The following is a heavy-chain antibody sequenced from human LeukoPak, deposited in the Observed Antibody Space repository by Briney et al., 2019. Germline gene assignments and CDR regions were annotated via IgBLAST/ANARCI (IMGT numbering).Heavy chain of an antibody. D-gene: IGHD6-13*01. CDR3: ASGKGYSRDNWFDP. CDR1: GGSISSGSYY. V-gene: IGHV4-61*02. CDR2: IYTSGST. J-gene: IGHJ5*02. Sequence: SETLSLTCTVSGGSISSGSYYWSWIRQPAGKGLEWIGRIYTSGSTNYNPSLKSRVTISVDTSKNQFSLKLSSVTAADTAVYYCASGKGYSRDNWFDPWGQGTLVTVSS.